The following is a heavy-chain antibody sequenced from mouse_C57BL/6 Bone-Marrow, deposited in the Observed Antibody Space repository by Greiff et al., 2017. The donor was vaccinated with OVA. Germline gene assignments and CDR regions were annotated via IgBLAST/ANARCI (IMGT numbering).Heavy chain of an antibody. Sequence: EVQRVESGPELVKPGASVKISCKASGYSFTDYNMNWVKQSNGKSLEWIGVINPNYGTTSYNQKFKGKATLTVDQSSSTAYMQLNSLTSEDSAVYYCARYEGNYYTNYYAMDYWGQGTSVTVSS. J-gene: IGHJ4*01. CDR3: ARYEGNYYTNYYAMDY. CDR1: GYSFTDYN. D-gene: IGHD2-12*01. V-gene: IGHV1-39*01. CDR2: INPNYGTT.